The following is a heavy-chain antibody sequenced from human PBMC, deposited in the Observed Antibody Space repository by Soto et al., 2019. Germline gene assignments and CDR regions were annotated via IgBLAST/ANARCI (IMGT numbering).Heavy chain of an antibody. CDR2: ISGSGGST. J-gene: IGHJ4*02. V-gene: IGHV3-23*01. CDR3: AKGAYRDYYGSGSYYDY. D-gene: IGHD3-10*01. CDR1: GFTFRSYA. Sequence: GGSLRLSCEASGFTFRSYAMSWVRQPPGKGLEWASAISGSGGSTYYADSVKGRFTISRDNSKNPLYLQMNSLRAEDTAVYYCAKGAYRDYYGSGSYYDYWGQGTLVTVSS.